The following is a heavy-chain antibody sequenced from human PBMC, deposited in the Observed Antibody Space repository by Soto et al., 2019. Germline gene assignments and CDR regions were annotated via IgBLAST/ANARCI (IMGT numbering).Heavy chain of an antibody. Sequence: ASVKVSCKASGGTFSSYAISWVRQAPGQGLEWMGGIIPIFGTANYAQKFQGRVKITADESTSTAYMELSSLRSEDTAVYYCARGGYCSSTSCPNWFDPWGQGTLVTVSS. J-gene: IGHJ5*02. CDR3: ARGGYCSSTSCPNWFDP. D-gene: IGHD2-2*01. CDR1: GGTFSSYA. V-gene: IGHV1-69*13. CDR2: IIPIFGTA.